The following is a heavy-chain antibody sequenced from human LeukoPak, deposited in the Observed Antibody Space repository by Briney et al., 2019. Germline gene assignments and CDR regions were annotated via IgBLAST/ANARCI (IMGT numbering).Heavy chain of an antibody. Sequence: ASVKVSCKASGGTFSSYAISWVRQAPGQGLEWMGGIIPSTGGTNYAQNFQGSVTMTRDTSITTVYMELSRLRSDDTAVYYCARVGDGLNDGFDIWGQGTMVTVSS. J-gene: IGHJ3*02. D-gene: IGHD5-24*01. V-gene: IGHV1-2*02. CDR1: GGTFSSYA. CDR2: IIPSTGGT. CDR3: ARVGDGLNDGFDI.